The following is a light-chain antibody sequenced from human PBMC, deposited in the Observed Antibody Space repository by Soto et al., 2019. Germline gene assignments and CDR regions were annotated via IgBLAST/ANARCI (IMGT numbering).Light chain of an antibody. CDR1: QSVSSSY. Sequence: EIVLTQSPGTLSLSPGERATLSCRASQSVSSSYLAWYQQRRGQAPRLLIHDSSDRATGIPARFSGSGSGTDFTLTISSLEPEDVAVYYCQQRSNWPLTFGGGTKVDIK. J-gene: IGKJ4*01. V-gene: IGKV3D-20*02. CDR3: QQRSNWPLT. CDR2: DSS.